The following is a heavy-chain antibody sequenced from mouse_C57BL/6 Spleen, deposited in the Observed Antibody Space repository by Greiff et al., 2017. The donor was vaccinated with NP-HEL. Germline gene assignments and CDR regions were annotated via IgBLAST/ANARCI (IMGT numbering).Heavy chain of an antibody. V-gene: IGHV5-4*03. Sequence: EVMLVESGGGLVKPGGSLKLSCAASGFTFSSYAMSWVRQTPEKRLEWVATISDGGSYTYYPDNVQGRFTISRDNAKNNLYLQMSQLKAEYTAMYYWASDRYDYWGQGTTLTVSS. J-gene: IGHJ2*01. D-gene: IGHD1-1*01. CDR3: ASDRYDY. CDR2: ISDGGSYT. CDR1: GFTFSSYA.